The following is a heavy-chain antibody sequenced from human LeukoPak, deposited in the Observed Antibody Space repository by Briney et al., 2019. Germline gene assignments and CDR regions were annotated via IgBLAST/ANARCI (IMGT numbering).Heavy chain of an antibody. CDR3: VRESGAAADY. V-gene: IGHV3-74*01. J-gene: IGHJ4*02. CDR2: INSDESTT. CDR1: GFTFSSYW. Sequence: PGGSLRLSCEASGFTFSSYWMHWVRQAPGKGLVWVSRINSDESTTNYADSVKGRFTISRDNAKNTLYLQMDSLRAEDTAAYYCVRESGAAADYWGQGTLVTVSS. D-gene: IGHD6-13*01.